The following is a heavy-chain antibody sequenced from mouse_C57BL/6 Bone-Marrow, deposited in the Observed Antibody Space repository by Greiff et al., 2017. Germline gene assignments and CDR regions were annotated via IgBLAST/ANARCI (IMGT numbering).Heavy chain of an antibody. D-gene: IGHD1-2*01. CDR1: GYTFTDYN. V-gene: IGHV1-22*01. CDR3: ARLLRPYYYAMDY. J-gene: IGHJ4*01. Sequence: EVQLQQSGPELVKPGASVKMSCKASGYTFTDYNMHWVKQSHGKSLEWIGYINPNNGGTSYNQKFKGKATLTVNKSSSTAYMELRSLTSEDSAVYYCARLLRPYYYAMDYWGQGTSVTVSS. CDR2: INPNNGGT.